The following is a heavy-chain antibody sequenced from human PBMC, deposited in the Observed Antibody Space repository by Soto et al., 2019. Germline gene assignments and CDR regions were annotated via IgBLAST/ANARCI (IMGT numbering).Heavy chain of an antibody. Sequence: SETLSLTCAVYGGSFSGYYWIWIRQPPGKGLEWIGEINHSGSTNYNPSLKSRVTISVDTSKNQFSLKLSSVTAADTAVYYCARGVPHNWFDPWGQGTLVTVSS. CDR1: GGSFSGYY. CDR2: INHSGST. V-gene: IGHV4-34*01. CDR3: ARGVPHNWFDP. J-gene: IGHJ5*02. D-gene: IGHD2-2*01.